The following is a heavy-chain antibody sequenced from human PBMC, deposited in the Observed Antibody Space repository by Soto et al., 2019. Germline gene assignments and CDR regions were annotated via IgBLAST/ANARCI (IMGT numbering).Heavy chain of an antibody. CDR1: GGTFRSYA. CDR3: ASSEGIAAADPTDYYYYGMDV. J-gene: IGHJ6*02. Sequence: SVKVSCKASGGTFRSYAISWVRQAPGQGLEWMGGIIPIFGTANYAQKFQGRVTITADKSTSTAYMELSSLRSEDTAVYYCASSEGIAAADPTDYYYYGMDVWGQGTTVTVSS. V-gene: IGHV1-69*06. CDR2: IIPIFGTA. D-gene: IGHD6-13*01.